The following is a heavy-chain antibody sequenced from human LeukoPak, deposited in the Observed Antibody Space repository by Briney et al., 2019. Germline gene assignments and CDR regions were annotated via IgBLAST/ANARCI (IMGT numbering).Heavy chain of an antibody. J-gene: IGHJ4*02. CDR1: GFTFDDYA. D-gene: IGHD2-2*02. Sequence: GGSLRLSCAASGFTFDDYAMHWVRQAPGKGLEWVSGISWNSGKIGYADSVKGRFTISRDNAKNSLYLQMNSLRAEDTALYYCAKDDCSSTSCYISRGGYLIDYWGQGTLVTVSS. V-gene: IGHV3-9*01. CDR2: ISWNSGKI. CDR3: AKDDCSSTSCYISRGGYLIDY.